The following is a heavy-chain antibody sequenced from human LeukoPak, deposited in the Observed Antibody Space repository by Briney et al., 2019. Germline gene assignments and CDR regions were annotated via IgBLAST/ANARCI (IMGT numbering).Heavy chain of an antibody. CDR3: ASLVDTAVNDY. Sequence: GGSLRLSCAASGFTFSSYSMNWVRQAPGKGLEWVSYISSSSSTIYYADSVKGRFTISRDNAKNSLYLQMNSLRAEDTAVYYCASLVDTAVNDYWGQGTLVTVSS. CDR2: ISSSSSTI. V-gene: IGHV3-48*01. CDR1: GFTFSSYS. J-gene: IGHJ4*02. D-gene: IGHD5-18*01.